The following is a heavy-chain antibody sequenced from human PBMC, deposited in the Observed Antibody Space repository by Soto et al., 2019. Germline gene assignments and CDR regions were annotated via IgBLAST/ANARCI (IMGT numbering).Heavy chain of an antibody. V-gene: IGHV6-1*01. CDR3: ARDHEMCTIPALFDY. CDR1: WDSVSSNSAA. CDR2: TYYRTKWLN. J-gene: IGHJ4*01. Sequence: SQTLSLTCAISWDSVSSNSAAWNWIRQSPSRGLEWLGRTYYRTKWLNDYAVSLRSRMTINPDTSKNKFSLQLNSVTPEDTAVYYCARDHEMCTIPALFDYWGHVTLVTVSS. D-gene: IGHD1-1*01.